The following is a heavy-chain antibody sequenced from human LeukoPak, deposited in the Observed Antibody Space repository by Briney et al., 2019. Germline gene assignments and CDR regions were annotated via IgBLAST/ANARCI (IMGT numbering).Heavy chain of an antibody. CDR3: ARPYCSSTSCYMAFAFDI. Sequence: PSETLSLTCTVSGGSISSSSYYCGWIRQPPGKGLEWIGSIYYSGSTYYNPSLKSRVTISVDTSKNQFSLKLSSVTAADTAVYYCARPYCSSTSCYMAFAFDIWGQGTMVTVSS. V-gene: IGHV4-39*01. CDR2: IYYSGST. CDR1: GGSISSSSYY. D-gene: IGHD2-2*02. J-gene: IGHJ3*02.